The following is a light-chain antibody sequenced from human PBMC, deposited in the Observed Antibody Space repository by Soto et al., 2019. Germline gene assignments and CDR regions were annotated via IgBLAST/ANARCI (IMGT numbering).Light chain of an antibody. Sequence: NFMLSQPHSVSESPGKTVTISCTGSSGSIASNYVQWYQQRPGSAPTTVIYEDNQRPSGVPDRFSGSIDSSSNSASLTISGLKPDDEADYYCQSYDSSNWVFGGGTKLTVL. CDR3: QSYDSSNWV. CDR1: SGSIASNY. CDR2: EDN. V-gene: IGLV6-57*02. J-gene: IGLJ3*02.